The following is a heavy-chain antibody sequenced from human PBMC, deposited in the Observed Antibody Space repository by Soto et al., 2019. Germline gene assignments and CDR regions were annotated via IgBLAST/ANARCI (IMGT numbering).Heavy chain of an antibody. CDR3: AKIRYGDYVAPFAY. CDR2: ISYDGSNK. D-gene: IGHD4-17*01. CDR1: GFTFSSYG. V-gene: IGHV3-30*18. Sequence: QVQLVESGGGVVQPGRSLRLSCAASGFTFSSYGMHWVRQAPGKGLEWVAVISYDGSNKYYADSVKGRFTISRDNSKNTLYLQMNSLRAEDTAVYYCAKIRYGDYVAPFAYWGQGTLVTVSS. J-gene: IGHJ4*02.